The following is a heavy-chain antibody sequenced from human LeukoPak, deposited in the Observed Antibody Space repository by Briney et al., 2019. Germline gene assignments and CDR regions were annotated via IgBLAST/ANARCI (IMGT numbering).Heavy chain of an antibody. CDR1: GXSFNSAA. V-gene: IGHV3-23*01. D-gene: IGHD2-21*01. CDR2: VSSSGANT. Sequence: GGSLRLSCAASGXSFNSAAMTWVRQAPGKGLEWVSLVSSSGANTYYADSVKGRFTIPRDNSKNTVYLQMNSLRAEDTAIYYCAKDIQGSYWGQGTLVTVSS. CDR3: AKDIQGSY. J-gene: IGHJ4*02.